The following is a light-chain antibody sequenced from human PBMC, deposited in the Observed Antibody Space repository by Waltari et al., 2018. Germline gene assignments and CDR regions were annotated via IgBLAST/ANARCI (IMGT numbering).Light chain of an antibody. CDR2: DVS. V-gene: IGLV2-14*01. CDR3: GSYTGSTTWV. Sequence: QSALTQPASVSGSPGQSITISCTGATSDAGGYNSVSWYQQRPGKAPRLLLFDVSNRASGVANRCSGSKSGNTASLTISGLQAEDEAAYYCGSYTGSTTWVVGGGTKLTVL. J-gene: IGLJ3*02. CDR1: TSDAGGYNS.